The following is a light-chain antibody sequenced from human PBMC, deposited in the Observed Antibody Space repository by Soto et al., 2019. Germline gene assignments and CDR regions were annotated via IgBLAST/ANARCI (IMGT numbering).Light chain of an antibody. CDR3: QQLITYPQT. J-gene: IGKJ1*01. CDR1: QGISTY. Sequence: DIQLTQSPSFLSASVGDIVTMTFRASQGISTYLALYQQKPGKAPKLLIYAASTLQSGVPSRFSGSGSGTEFALAISSLQPEDFATYYCQQLITYPQTFGQGTKVDIK. V-gene: IGKV1-9*01. CDR2: AAS.